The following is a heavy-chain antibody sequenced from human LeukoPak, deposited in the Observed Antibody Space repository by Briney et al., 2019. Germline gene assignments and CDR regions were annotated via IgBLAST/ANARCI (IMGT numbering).Heavy chain of an antibody. CDR1: GYSFTDYW. CDR3: ARQESAATPDY. D-gene: IGHD6-13*01. J-gene: IGHJ4*02. CDR2: VYPGDSDT. Sequence: GESLKISCKGSGYSFTDYWIGWVRQMPGKGLEWMGIVYPGDSDTRYSPSFQGQVTISADKSISTAYLQWSSLKASDTAMYYCARQESAATPDYWGQGTLVTVSS. V-gene: IGHV5-51*01.